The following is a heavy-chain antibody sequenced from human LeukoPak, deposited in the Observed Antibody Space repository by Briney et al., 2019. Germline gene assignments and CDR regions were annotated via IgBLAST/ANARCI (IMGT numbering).Heavy chain of an antibody. V-gene: IGHV4-61*01. CDR2: IYYSGSP. Sequence: SETLSLTCTVPGGSIRSGYYYWGWIRQPPGKGLEWIGYIYYSGSPNYNPSLKSRVTTSVDTSKNQFSLKLSSVTAADTAVYYCARAAAGPFDYWGQGTLVTVSS. CDR3: ARAAAGPFDY. CDR1: GGSIRSGYYY. D-gene: IGHD6-13*01. J-gene: IGHJ4*02.